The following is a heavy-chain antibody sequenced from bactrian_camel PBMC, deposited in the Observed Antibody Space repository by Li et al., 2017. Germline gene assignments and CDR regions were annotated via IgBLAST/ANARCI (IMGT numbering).Heavy chain of an antibody. D-gene: IGHD6*01. CDR1: GIAGTLTS. CDR2: VYTTDGDT. Sequence: HVQLVESGGGLVRPGMSLRLSCSASGIAGTLTSLGWFRQAPGKEREGVARVYTTDGDTYYADSVKGRFTASRDNAQNTVYLQMNSLKPDDTAVYSCARVRGVVAVGFVDYWGQGTQVTVS. CDR3: ARVRGVVAVGFVDY. J-gene: IGHJ4*01. V-gene: IGHV3S54*01.